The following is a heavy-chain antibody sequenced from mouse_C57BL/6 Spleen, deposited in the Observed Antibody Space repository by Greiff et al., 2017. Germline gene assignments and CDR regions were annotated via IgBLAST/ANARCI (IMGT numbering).Heavy chain of an antibody. Sequence: QVQLQQSGAELARPGASVKLSCKASGYTFTSYGISWVKQRTGPGLEWIGEIYPRSGNTYYNEKFKGKATLTADKSSSTAYMALRSLTSEDSAVYFWAKGYYAAMDYWGQGTSVTVSS. J-gene: IGHJ4*01. CDR3: AKGYYAAMDY. V-gene: IGHV1-81*01. CDR1: GYTFTSYG. D-gene: IGHD1-1*01. CDR2: IYPRSGNT.